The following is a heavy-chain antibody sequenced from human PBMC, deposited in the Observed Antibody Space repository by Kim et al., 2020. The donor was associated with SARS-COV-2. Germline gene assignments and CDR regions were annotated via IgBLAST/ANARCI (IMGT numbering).Heavy chain of an antibody. CDR3: ARSALFRTFDI. Sequence: STNYNPSHKSRVTISVDTSKNQFSLKLSSGTAADTAVYYCARSALFRTFDIWGQGTMVTVSS. V-gene: IGHV4-4*09. CDR2: ST. D-gene: IGHD2-21*01. J-gene: IGHJ3*02.